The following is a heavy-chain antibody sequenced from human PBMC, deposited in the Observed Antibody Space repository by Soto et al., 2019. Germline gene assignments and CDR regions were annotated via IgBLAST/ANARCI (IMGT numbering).Heavy chain of an antibody. CDR1: GGPVASGGNY. D-gene: IGHD3-16*02. V-gene: IGHV4-31*03. CDR2: SYYGGST. Sequence: HVQLLQLGPGLVRPSQTLSLTCTVSGGPVASGGNYWGWVRQHPRKGLEWIGYSYYGGSTYYNPSLKSRAAISIDTSNNHFSLSLTSVTAADTAVYYCARHRLYPGNYEYFGMDVWGPGTTVTVSS. J-gene: IGHJ6*02. CDR3: ARHRLYPGNYEYFGMDV.